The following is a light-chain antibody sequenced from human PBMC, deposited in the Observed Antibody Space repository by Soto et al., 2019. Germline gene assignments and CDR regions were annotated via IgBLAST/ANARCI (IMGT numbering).Light chain of an antibody. CDR1: QTISTW. J-gene: IGKJ1*01. Sequence: DIQMTQSPSTLSASVGDSVTITCRASQTISTWLAWYQQKPGKAPKLLIYRASSLESGVPSRFSGSGSVTEFTLTISSLQPDDFATYYCQQYTTFSPWTFGQGTKVEIK. CDR3: QQYTTFSPWT. V-gene: IGKV1-5*03. CDR2: RAS.